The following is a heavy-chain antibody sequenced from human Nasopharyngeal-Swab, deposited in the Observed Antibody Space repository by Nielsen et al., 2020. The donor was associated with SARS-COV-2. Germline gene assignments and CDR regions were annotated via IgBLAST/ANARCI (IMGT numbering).Heavy chain of an antibody. CDR2: IYHSGST. Sequence: SETLSLTCAVSGGSISSSNWWSWVRQPPGKGLEWIGEIYHSGSTNYNPSLKSRVTISVDTSKNQFSLKLSSVTAADTAVYYCARGGLQEDIVVVPAAMPFDYWGQGTLVTVSS. V-gene: IGHV4-4*02. D-gene: IGHD2-2*01. J-gene: IGHJ4*02. CDR1: GGSISSSNW. CDR3: ARGGLQEDIVVVPAAMPFDY.